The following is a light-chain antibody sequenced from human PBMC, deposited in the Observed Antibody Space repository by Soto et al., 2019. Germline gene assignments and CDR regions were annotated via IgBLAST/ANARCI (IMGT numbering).Light chain of an antibody. CDR1: SSDVGAYNY. V-gene: IGLV2-11*01. Sequence: QSVLTQPRSVSGSPGQSVTISCTGTSSDVGAYNYVSWYQQHPGKAPKLMIYDVSKRPSGVPDRFSGSKSGNTASLTISGLQAEDEDDDFCCSYAGSYSAGVFGTGTKLTVL. CDR3: CSYAGSYSAGV. J-gene: IGLJ1*01. CDR2: DVS.